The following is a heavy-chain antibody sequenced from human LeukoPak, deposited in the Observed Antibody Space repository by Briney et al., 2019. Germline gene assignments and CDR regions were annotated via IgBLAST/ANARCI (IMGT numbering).Heavy chain of an antibody. J-gene: IGHJ4*02. CDR3: ARDRITMVRGVAYFDY. CDR1: GFTFSSYS. V-gene: IGHV3-21*01. D-gene: IGHD3-10*01. CDR2: ISSSSSYI. Sequence: GGSLRLSCAASGFTFSSYSMNWVRQAPGKGLEWVSSISSSSSYISYADSVKGRFTISRDNAKNSLYLQMNSLRAEDTAVYYCARDRITMVRGVAYFDYWGQGTLVTVSS.